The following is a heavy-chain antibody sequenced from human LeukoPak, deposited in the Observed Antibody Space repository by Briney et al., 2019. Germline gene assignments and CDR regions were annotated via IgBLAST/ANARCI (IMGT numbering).Heavy chain of an antibody. CDR2: ISPRGGDT. J-gene: IGHJ4*02. CDR1: GYRFTTYF. CDR3: ARDHGDSSGYNDY. V-gene: IGHV1-46*01. Sequence: ASVKVSCKASGYRFTTYFIHWVRQAPGQGLEWMGLISPRGGDTSYAQKFQGRVTMTRDTSSNTVYMDLSSLKSEDTAVYYCARDHGDSSGYNDYWGQGTLVTVSS. D-gene: IGHD3-22*01.